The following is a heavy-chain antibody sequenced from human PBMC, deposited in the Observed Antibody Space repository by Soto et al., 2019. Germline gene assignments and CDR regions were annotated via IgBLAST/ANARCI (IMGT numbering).Heavy chain of an antibody. Sequence: WSRQAPEKELEWIGYSSNSGSFTRYPASVKGRVSISRDNAKNSLYRQMNSLRGDDTPISYCVRSGDNYNLLDYWGQGT. CDR2: SSNSGSFT. J-gene: IGHJ4*02. D-gene: IGHD1-1*01. CDR3: VRSGDNYNLLDY. V-gene: IGHV3-11*06.